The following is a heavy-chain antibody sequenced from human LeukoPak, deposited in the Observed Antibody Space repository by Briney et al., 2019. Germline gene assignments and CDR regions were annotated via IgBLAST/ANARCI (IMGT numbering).Heavy chain of an antibody. V-gene: IGHV3-48*03. CDR3: GRDWGSGRYYDSSGYSDY. D-gene: IGHD3-22*01. J-gene: IGHJ4*02. Sequence: PGGSLRLSCAASGFTFSSYETNWVRQAPGKGLEWVSSISTSGSTIFYADSVKGRFTISRDNAKNSLYLQMNSLRAEDTAVYYCGRDWGSGRYYDSSGYSDYWGQGTLVTVSS. CDR1: GFTFSSYE. CDR2: ISTSGSTI.